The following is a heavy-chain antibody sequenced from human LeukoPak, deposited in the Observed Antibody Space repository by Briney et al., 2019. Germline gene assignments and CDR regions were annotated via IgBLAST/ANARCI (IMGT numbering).Heavy chain of an antibody. J-gene: IGHJ4*02. Sequence: SETLSLTCTVSSGSISSYYWSWIRQPPGKGLEWIGYIYSSGSTTHNPSLKSRVTISVDTSKNQFSLRLRSVTAADTAVYYCAKSREKFGSFEHWGQGTLVTVSS. CDR3: AKSREKFGSFEH. V-gene: IGHV4-4*09. CDR2: IYSSGST. CDR1: SGSISSYY. D-gene: IGHD3-16*01.